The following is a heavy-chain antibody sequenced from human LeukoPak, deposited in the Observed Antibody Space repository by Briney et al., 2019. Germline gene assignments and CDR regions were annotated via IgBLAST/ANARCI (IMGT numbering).Heavy chain of an antibody. V-gene: IGHV3-33*01. CDR1: GFTFSSYG. J-gene: IGHJ4*02. CDR2: IWYDGSNK. CDR3: AREWGYSSSSKFDY. D-gene: IGHD6-6*01. Sequence: GGSLRLSCAASGFTFSSYGMQWVRQAPGKGLEWVAVIWYDGSNKYYADSVKGRFTISRDNSKNTLYLQMNSLRAEDTAVYYCAREWGYSSSSKFDYWGQGTLVTVSS.